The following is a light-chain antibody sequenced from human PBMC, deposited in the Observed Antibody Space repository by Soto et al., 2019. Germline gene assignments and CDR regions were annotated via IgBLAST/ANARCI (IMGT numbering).Light chain of an antibody. CDR1: QSVSTN. CDR2: GAS. CDR3: QQYNNWPQVA. V-gene: IGKV3D-15*01. Sequence: EIVMTQSPATLSVFPGDRATLSCRACQSVSTNLAWYQHKPGQAPRLLIFGASIRATGIPARFSGSGSATEFTLTISSLQPEDFTVYYCQQYNNWPQVAFGGGTKVEIK. J-gene: IGKJ4*01.